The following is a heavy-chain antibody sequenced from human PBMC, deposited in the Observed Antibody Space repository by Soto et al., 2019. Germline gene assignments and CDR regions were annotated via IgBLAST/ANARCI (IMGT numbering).Heavy chain of an antibody. V-gene: IGHV3-13*01. CDR3: ARGRSNRFDSSPEPRFEP. J-gene: IGHJ5*02. CDR2: IGTLFDT. D-gene: IGHD1-26*01. Sequence: PGGSLRLSCEASGFTFNTFDFHWVRQRKGKGLEWFSGIGTLFDTYYADALRGRFSISRDNAMNSFYLQMNNLRVDDTAVYFCARGRSNRFDSSPEPRFEPWGKGILVTVSS. CDR1: GFTFNTFD.